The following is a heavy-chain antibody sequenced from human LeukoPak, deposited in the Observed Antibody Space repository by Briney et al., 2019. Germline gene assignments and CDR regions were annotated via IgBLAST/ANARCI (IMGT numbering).Heavy chain of an antibody. D-gene: IGHD4-17*01. J-gene: IGHJ6*02. CDR3: ARSYGDYALNTYGMDV. CDR2: ISWNSGSI. V-gene: IGHV3-9*01. Sequence: GGSLRLSCAASGFTFDDYAMHWVRQAPGRGLEWVSGISWNSGSIGYADSVKGRFTISRDNSKNTLYLQMNSLRAEDTAVYYCARSYGDYALNTYGMDVWGQGTTVTVSS. CDR1: GFTFDDYA.